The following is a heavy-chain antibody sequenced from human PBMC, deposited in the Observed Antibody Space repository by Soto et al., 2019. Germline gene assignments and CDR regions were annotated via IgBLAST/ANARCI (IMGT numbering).Heavy chain of an antibody. CDR3: VRDSGAKLSSS. J-gene: IGHJ4*02. V-gene: IGHV1-69*13. CDR2: IVPIRRTA. Sequence: SVEVSCKASGGTFSSYRINWVRQAPGQGLEWVGGIVPIRRTADYAQTFQGRVIITADESARTSYMELRSLRSQDTAVYYCVRDSGAKLSSSWGQGTLVTVSS. CDR1: GGTFSSYR. D-gene: IGHD6-13*01.